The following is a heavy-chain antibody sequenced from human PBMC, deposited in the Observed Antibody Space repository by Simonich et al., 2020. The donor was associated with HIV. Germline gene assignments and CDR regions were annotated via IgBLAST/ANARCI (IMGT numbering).Heavy chain of an antibody. D-gene: IGHD3-16*01. CDR2: IYHIGTT. V-gene: IGHV4-38-2*01. CDR3: ARGGGDGYNY. Sequence: QVQLQESGPGLVKPSETLSLTCAVSGYSISSGYYWDWIRQPPGKGLGWVGSIYHIGTTYNNPSLKSRVTKSIDTAKNQFSLELSSVTAADTAVYYWARGGGDGYNYWGQGILVTVSS. J-gene: IGHJ4*02. CDR1: GYSISSGYY.